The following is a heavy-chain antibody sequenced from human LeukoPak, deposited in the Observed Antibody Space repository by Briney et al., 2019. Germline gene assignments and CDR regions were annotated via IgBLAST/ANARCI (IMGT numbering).Heavy chain of an antibody. V-gene: IGHV3-7*01. CDR3: GRFGYVAGVDL. CDR1: GFSLSTYW. CDR2: INPGGTET. Sequence: QPGGSLRLSCAASGFSLSTYWVTWVRQAPGTGLEWVANINPGGTETYYVEPVKGRLTISRDNAKNLVYLQMNSLRAEDSAVYHCGRFGYVAGVDLWGQGTLVTVSS. J-gene: IGHJ4*02. D-gene: IGHD6-19*01.